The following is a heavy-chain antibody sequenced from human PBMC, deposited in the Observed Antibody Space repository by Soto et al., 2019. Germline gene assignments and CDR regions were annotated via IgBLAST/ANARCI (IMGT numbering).Heavy chain of an antibody. D-gene: IGHD3-10*01. Sequence: SETLSLTCSVSGGSISSGSYYWGWIRQPPGKGLEWIARIYYSGSTYYNPSLKSRVTIFVDTSKNQFSLKLSSATAADTALYYCARQGYYGSGSYYKFRWFDPWGQGTLVTVSS. J-gene: IGHJ5*02. CDR3: ARQGYYGSGSYYKFRWFDP. CDR2: IYYSGST. V-gene: IGHV4-39*01. CDR1: GGSISSGSYY.